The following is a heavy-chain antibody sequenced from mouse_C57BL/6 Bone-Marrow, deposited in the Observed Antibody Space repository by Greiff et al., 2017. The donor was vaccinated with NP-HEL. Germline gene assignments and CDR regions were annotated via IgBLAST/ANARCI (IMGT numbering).Heavy chain of an antibody. CDR3: ARFWLLYFDY. V-gene: IGHV1-81*01. CDR2: IYPRSGNT. J-gene: IGHJ2*01. CDR1: GYTFTSYG. D-gene: IGHD2-3*01. Sequence: LQESGAELARPGASVKLSCKASGYTFTSYGISWVKQRTGQGLEWIGEIYPRSGNTYYNEKFKGKATLTADKSSSTAYMELRSLTSEDSAVYFCARFWLLYFDYWGQGTTLTVSS.